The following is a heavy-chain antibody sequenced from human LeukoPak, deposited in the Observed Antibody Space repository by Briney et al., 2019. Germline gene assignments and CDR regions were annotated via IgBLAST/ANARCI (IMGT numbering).Heavy chain of an antibody. Sequence: ASVKVSCKASGYTFTVYYMHWVRQAPGQGLEWMGWINPNSGGTNYAQKFQGRVTMTRDTSISTAYMELSRLRSDDTAVYYCARAGIAAAGSTTNWFDPWGQGTLVTVSS. CDR1: GYTFTVYY. J-gene: IGHJ5*02. CDR3: ARAGIAAAGSTTNWFDP. CDR2: INPNSGGT. D-gene: IGHD6-13*01. V-gene: IGHV1-2*02.